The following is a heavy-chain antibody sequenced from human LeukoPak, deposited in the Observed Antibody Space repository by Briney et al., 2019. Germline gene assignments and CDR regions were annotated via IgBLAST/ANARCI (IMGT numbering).Heavy chain of an antibody. CDR2: INPSGGST. Sequence: ASVKVSCKASGYTFTNYGVTWVRQAPGQGLEWMGIINPSGGSTSYAQKFQGRVTMARDMSTSTVYMELSSLRSEDTAVYYCARVQDGSSPLGFDYWGQGTLVTVSS. V-gene: IGHV1-46*01. D-gene: IGHD6-13*01. CDR1: GYTFTNYG. J-gene: IGHJ4*02. CDR3: ARVQDGSSPLGFDY.